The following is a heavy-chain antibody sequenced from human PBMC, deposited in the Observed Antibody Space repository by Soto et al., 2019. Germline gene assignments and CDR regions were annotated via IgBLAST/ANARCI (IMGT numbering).Heavy chain of an antibody. CDR1: GYTFTNYD. J-gene: IGHJ6*02. Sequence: ASVKVSCKASGYTFTNYDINWVRQAPGQGLEWMGWISTYTGNTNYAQKLQGRVTMTTDTSTCTAYMELRSLRSDDTAVYYCARGYYYGSGRPTPGGMDVWGQGTTVTVSS. CDR3: ARGYYYGSGRPTPGGMDV. CDR2: ISTYTGNT. D-gene: IGHD3-10*01. V-gene: IGHV1-18*01.